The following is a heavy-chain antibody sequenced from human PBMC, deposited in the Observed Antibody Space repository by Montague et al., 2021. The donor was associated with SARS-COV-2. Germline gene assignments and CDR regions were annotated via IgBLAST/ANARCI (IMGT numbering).Heavy chain of an antibody. D-gene: IGHD5-12*01. CDR1: GYSFFRYG. V-gene: IGHV1-18*01. CDR2: INPYNGDI. Sequence: SVKVSCKASGYSFFRYGISWVRQAPAHGLEWMGWINPYNGDINYAQGLQGRVTMTADTSTSTVRMESRSLRSDDTAVYYCARGHRGYDFDDHFNIWGQGTTVLVSS. CDR3: ARGHRGYDFDDHFNI. J-gene: IGHJ3*02.